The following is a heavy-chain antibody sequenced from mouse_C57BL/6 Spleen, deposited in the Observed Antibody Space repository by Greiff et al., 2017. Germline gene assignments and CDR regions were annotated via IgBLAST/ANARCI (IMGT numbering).Heavy chain of an antibody. CDR1: GYTFTSYW. Sequence: QVQLQQPGAELVKPGASVKMSCKASGYTFTSYWITWVKQRPGLGLEWIGDIYPGSGSTNYNEKFKSKATLTVDTSSSTAYMQLSSLTSEDSAVYYCARFYYGSRGAMDYWGQGTSVTVSS. D-gene: IGHD1-1*01. CDR3: ARFYYGSRGAMDY. J-gene: IGHJ4*01. CDR2: IYPGSGST. V-gene: IGHV1-55*01.